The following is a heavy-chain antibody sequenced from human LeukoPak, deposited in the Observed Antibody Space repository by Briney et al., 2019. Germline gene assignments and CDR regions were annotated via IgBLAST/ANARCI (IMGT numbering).Heavy chain of an antibody. D-gene: IGHD3-10*01. CDR1: GYTFTSYG. J-gene: IGHJ4*02. CDR2: ISAYNGNT. CDR3: ALEVYGSGSYYRQPFDY. Sequence: ASVKVSCKASGYTFTSYGISWVRQAPGQGLEWMGWISAYNGNTNYAQKLQGRVTMTTDTSTSTAYMELSSLRAEDTAVYYCALEVYGSGSYYRQPFDYWGQGTLVTVSS. V-gene: IGHV1-18*01.